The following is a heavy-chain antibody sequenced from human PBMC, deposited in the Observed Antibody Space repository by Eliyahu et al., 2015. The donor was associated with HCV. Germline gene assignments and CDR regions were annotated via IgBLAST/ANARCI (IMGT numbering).Heavy chain of an antibody. J-gene: IGHJ4*02. Sequence: EVQVVESGGGLVQPGRSLTLSCTASGFRFQNYAMHWVRQAPGKGLEXVSGISWNGATIGYADSVKXRFIISRDNAKNSLSLQMNSLRAEDSALYYCAKDYCGSTSCNFFGSWGQGTPVTVSS. V-gene: IGHV3-9*01. CDR2: ISWNGATI. CDR1: GFRFQNYA. CDR3: AKDYCGSTSCNFFGS. D-gene: IGHD2-2*01.